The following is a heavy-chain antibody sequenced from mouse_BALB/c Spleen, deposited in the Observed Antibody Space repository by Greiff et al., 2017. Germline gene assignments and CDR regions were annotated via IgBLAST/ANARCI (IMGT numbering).Heavy chain of an antibody. J-gene: IGHJ2*01. CDR1: GYTFTDYA. CDR3: ARGERGYFDY. Sequence: QVQLQQSGAELVRPGVSVKISCKGSGYTFTDYAMHWVKQSHAKSLEWIGVISTYYGDASYNQKFKGKATMTVDKSSSTAYMELARLTSEDSAIYYCARGERGYFDYWGQGTTLTVSS. CDR2: ISTYYGDA. V-gene: IGHV1S137*01.